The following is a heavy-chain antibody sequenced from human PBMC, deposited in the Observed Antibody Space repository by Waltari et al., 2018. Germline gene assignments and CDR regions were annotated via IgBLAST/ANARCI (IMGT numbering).Heavy chain of an antibody. D-gene: IGHD2-21*02. CDR3: ARSLGDPDYFDY. V-gene: IGHV4-39*01. J-gene: IGHJ4*02. CDR1: GGSISSSNYS. CDR2: IYYGGST. Sequence: QLQLQESGPGLVKPSETLSLTCTVSGGSISSSNYSWGWIRQPPGKGLEWIGSIYYGGSTYYNPSLKSRVTISVDTSKNQFSLKLSSVTAADTAFYYCARSLGDPDYFDYWGQGTLVTVSS.